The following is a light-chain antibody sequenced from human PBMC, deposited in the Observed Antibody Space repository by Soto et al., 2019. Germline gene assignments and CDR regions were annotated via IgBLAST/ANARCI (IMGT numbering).Light chain of an antibody. Sequence: EIVLTQSPCTLSLSPGERATLSCMASQSVYNYLAWYQQKPGQAPRLLIYDVSDRATGLPDRFSGSGSGTDFTLTISSLEPEDSAIYYCQQRANWPGTFGQGTKVDIK. CDR2: DVS. V-gene: IGKV3-11*01. CDR1: QSVYNY. CDR3: QQRANWPGT. J-gene: IGKJ1*01.